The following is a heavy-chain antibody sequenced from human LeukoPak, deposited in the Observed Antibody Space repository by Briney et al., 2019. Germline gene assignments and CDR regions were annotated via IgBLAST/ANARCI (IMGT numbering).Heavy chain of an antibody. CDR2: IIPILGIA. V-gene: IGHV1-69*04. J-gene: IGHJ5*02. Sequence: SVKVSCKASGGTFSSYAISWVRQAPGQGLEWMGRIIPILGIANYAQKFQGRVTITADKSTSTAYMELSSLRSEDTAVNYCARDSTPDSSEYNWFDPWGQGTLVTVSS. D-gene: IGHD3-22*01. CDR1: GGTFSSYA. CDR3: ARDSTPDSSEYNWFDP.